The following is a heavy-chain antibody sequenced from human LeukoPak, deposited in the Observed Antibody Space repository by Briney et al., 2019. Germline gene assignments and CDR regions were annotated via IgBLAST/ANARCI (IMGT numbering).Heavy chain of an antibody. CDR1: GGSFSGYY. V-gene: IGHV4-34*01. J-gene: IGHJ6*03. CDR2: INHSVST. Sequence: SETLSLTCAVYGGSFSGYYWSWIRQPPGKGLEWIGEINHSVSTNYNPSLKSRVTISVDASENQFSLKLSSVTAADTAVYYCARGGGTGGYYYYMDVWGKGTTVTVSS. D-gene: IGHD1-14*01. CDR3: ARGGGTGGYYYYMDV.